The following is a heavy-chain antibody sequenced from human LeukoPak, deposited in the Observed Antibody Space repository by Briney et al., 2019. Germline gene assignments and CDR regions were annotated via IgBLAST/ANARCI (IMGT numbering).Heavy chain of an antibody. CDR1: GFTFSSYA. D-gene: IGHD3-16*01. J-gene: IGHJ2*01. CDR3: AREAAWGNWYFDL. Sequence: GRSLRLSCAASGFTFSSYAMHWVRQAPGKGLEWVAVIGDTGRAKYYADSVEGRFTASRDNSKNILYLEMNSLRYDDTALYYCAREAAWGNWYFDLWGRGTLVTVSS. V-gene: IGHV3-30-3*01. CDR2: IGDTGRAK.